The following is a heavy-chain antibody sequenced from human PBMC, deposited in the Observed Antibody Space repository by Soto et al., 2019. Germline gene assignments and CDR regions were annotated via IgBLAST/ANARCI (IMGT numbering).Heavy chain of an antibody. CDR1: GGSFSGYY. CDR2: INHSGST. Sequence: SETLSLTCAVYGGSFSGYYWTWIRQPPGTGLEWIGEINHSGSTNYNPSLKSRVTISVDTSKNQFSLKLTSVTAADTAVYYCARARQYYDCELDPWGQGTLVTVS. CDR3: ARARQYYDCELDP. J-gene: IGHJ5*02. D-gene: IGHD3-9*01. V-gene: IGHV4-34*01.